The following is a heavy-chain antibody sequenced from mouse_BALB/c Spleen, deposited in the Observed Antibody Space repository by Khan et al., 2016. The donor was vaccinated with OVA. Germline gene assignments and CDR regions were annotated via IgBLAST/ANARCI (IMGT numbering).Heavy chain of an antibody. D-gene: IGHD1-1*01. CDR2: IYYSGTV. Sequence: VQLEESGPGLVKPSQTVSLTCTVTGISITSGNYRWSWIRQFPGNKLEWIGNIYYSGTVTYNPSLTSRTTITRDTSKNQFFLEMNSLTAEDTATYYCARYYGSLYWYFDVWGAGTTVTVSS. J-gene: IGHJ1*01. V-gene: IGHV3-5*02. CDR3: ARYYGSLYWYFDV. CDR1: GISITSGNYR.